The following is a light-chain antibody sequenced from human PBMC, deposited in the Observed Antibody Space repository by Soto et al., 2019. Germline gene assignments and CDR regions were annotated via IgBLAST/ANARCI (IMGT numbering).Light chain of an antibody. J-gene: IGKJ5*01. Sequence: EIVLTQSPGTLSLSPGERATLSCRASQGIGDTLAWYQQKPGQAPRLLIYGASSRASGIPDRFSGSGSGTDFTLTISRLDPEDFAVYYCHQYGSSPRTFGQGTRLEIK. V-gene: IGKV3-20*01. CDR1: QGIGDT. CDR3: HQYGSSPRT. CDR2: GAS.